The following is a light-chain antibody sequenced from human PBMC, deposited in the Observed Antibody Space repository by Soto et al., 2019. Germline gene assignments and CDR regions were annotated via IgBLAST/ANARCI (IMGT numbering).Light chain of an antibody. J-gene: IGLJ3*02. CDR2: EVT. CDR1: SSDVGGHNY. CDR3: LSYTSSGAQV. V-gene: IGLV2-14*01. Sequence: QSALTQPASVSGSPGQSITISCTGTSSDVGGHNYVSWYQQHPGKAPKLLIYEVTNRPAGVSSRFSASKSGNTASLAISELQAEDEADYYCLSYTSSGAQVFGGGTKLTVL.